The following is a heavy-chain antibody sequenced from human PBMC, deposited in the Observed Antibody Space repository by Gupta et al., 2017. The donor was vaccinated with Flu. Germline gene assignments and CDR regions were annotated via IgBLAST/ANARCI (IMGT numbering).Heavy chain of an antibody. CDR2: INHSGST. Sequence: SWIRQPPGKGLEWIGEINHSGSTNYNPSLKSRVTISVDTSKNQFSLKLSSVTAADTAVYYCARGWKQQLVANYYYYYMDVWGKGTTVTVSS. J-gene: IGHJ6*03. V-gene: IGHV4-34*01. CDR3: ARGWKQQLVANYYYYYMDV. D-gene: IGHD6-13*01.